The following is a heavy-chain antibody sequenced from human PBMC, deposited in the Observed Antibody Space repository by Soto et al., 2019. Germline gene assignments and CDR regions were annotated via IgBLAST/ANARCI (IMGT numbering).Heavy chain of an antibody. CDR1: GFTVSSNY. D-gene: IGHD4-17*01. CDR3: ARDYGGSGRFDY. J-gene: IGHJ4*02. CDR2: IYTGGST. Sequence: EVQLVESGGGLVQPGGSLRLSCAASGFTVSSNYMSWVRQAPGKGLEWVSVIYTGGSTYYADSVKGRFTISRDNSKNTQYLQMNSLRAEDTAVYSCARDYGGSGRFDYWGQGTLVTVSS. V-gene: IGHV3-66*01.